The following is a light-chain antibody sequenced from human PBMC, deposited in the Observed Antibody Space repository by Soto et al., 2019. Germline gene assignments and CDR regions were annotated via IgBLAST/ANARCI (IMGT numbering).Light chain of an antibody. CDR1: QSVSSSF. CDR3: QQYGSSPVT. Sequence: EIVLTQSPGTLSLSPGDGATLSCRASQSVSSSFLAWYQQKPGQAPRLLIFGASSRATGIPDRFSGSGSGTDFTLTISRLEPEDFAVFYCQQYGSSPVTFGQGTKLEIK. CDR2: GAS. J-gene: IGKJ2*01. V-gene: IGKV3-20*01.